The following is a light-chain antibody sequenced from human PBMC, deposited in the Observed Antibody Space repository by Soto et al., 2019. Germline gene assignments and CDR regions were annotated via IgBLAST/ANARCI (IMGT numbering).Light chain of an antibody. CDR1: QSVSSSY. V-gene: IGKV3-15*01. CDR2: GAS. Sequence: EIVMTQSPGTLSLSPGERATLSRRASQSVSSSYLAWYQQKPGQAPRLLIYGASARALGIPARFSGSGSGTEFSFTVTSLQSEDFAVYYCQQYDQWPITFGQGTRLEI. J-gene: IGKJ5*01. CDR3: QQYDQWPIT.